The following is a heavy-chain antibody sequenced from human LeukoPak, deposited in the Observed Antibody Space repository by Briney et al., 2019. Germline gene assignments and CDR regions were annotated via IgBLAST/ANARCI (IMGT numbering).Heavy chain of an antibody. Sequence: SENLSLTCTVSGGSISSSSYYWGWIRQPPGKGLEWIGSIYYSGSTYYNPSLKSRVTISVDTSKNQFSLKLSSVTAADTAVYYCARDRYGDYGMDVWGQGTTVTVSS. CDR3: ARDRYGDYGMDV. J-gene: IGHJ6*02. CDR2: IYYSGST. D-gene: IGHD4-17*01. V-gene: IGHV4-39*07. CDR1: GGSISSSSYY.